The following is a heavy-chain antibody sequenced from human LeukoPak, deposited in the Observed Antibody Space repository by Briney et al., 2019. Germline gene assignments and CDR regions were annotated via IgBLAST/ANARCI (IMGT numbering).Heavy chain of an antibody. Sequence: PSETLSVTCTVSGGSISSHHWSWIRQPPGKGLEWIGNMYSSGSTKYNPSLESRVTISLGTSNNQFSLKVHSVTAADTAVYYCARARSRCLVGYSDYWGQRILVTAAS. CDR1: GGSISSHH. CDR2: MYSSGST. CDR3: ARARSRCLVGYSDY. V-gene: IGHV4-59*11. D-gene: IGHD1-26*01. J-gene: IGHJ4*02.